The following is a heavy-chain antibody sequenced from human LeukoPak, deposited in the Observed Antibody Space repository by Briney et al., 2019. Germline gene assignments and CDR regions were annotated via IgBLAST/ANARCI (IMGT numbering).Heavy chain of an antibody. Sequence: YPSETLSLTCTVSGGSISYYDWNWVRQPAGKGLEWIGRVYSSGSTSYNPSLKSRVTMSVYTARTQFSLKLSSVTAADTDVYYCARDARGTAAGTWFDPWGQGTLVTVSS. CDR1: GGSISYYD. D-gene: IGHD6-13*01. CDR3: ARDARGTAAGTWFDP. CDR2: VYSSGST. V-gene: IGHV4-4*07. J-gene: IGHJ5*02.